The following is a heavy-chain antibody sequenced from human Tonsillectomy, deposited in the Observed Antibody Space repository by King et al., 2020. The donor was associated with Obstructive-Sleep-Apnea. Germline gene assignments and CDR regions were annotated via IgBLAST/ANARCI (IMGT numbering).Heavy chain of an antibody. V-gene: IGHV3-53*04. J-gene: IGHJ6*02. CDR1: GFTVRSTY. CDR3: ARGLGTYYGMDV. Sequence: VQLVESGGGLVQPGGSLRLSCAASGFTVRSTYMSWVRQAPGKGLEWVSVVYSGGSTYYADSLKGRFTVFRHNSNNTLFLEMNSPRAEDTAVYYCARGLGTYYGMDVWGQGTTVTVSS. D-gene: IGHD7-27*01. CDR2: VYSGGST.